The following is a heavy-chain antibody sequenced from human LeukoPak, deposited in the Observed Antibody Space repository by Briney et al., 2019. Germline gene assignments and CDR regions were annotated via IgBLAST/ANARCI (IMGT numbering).Heavy chain of an antibody. V-gene: IGHV4-59*11. CDR1: GGSISGHY. CDR2: IHYTGKP. J-gene: IGHJ6*02. Sequence: SETLSLTCSVSGGSISGHYWTWIRQPPGKGLEWIGQIHYTGKPDYNPSLKSRITISVDTSKNQVSLQVSPVTAADSAIYYCARFGVDYDMDVWGHGTTVTVFS. CDR3: ARFGVDYDMDV. D-gene: IGHD3-16*01.